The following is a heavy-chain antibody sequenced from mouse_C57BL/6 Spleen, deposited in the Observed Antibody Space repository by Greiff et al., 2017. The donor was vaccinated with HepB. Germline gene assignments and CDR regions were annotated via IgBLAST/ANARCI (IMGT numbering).Heavy chain of an antibody. CDR2: INPGSGGT. D-gene: IGHD2-4*01. Sequence: VQRVESGAELVRPGTSVKVSCKASGYAFTNYLIEWVKQRPGQGLEWIGVINPGSGGTNYNEKFKGKATLTADKSSSTAYMQLSSLTSEDSAVYFCARNYYDYDDWFAYWGQGTLVTVSA. CDR3: ARNYYDYDDWFAY. J-gene: IGHJ3*01. CDR1: GYAFTNYL. V-gene: IGHV1-54*01.